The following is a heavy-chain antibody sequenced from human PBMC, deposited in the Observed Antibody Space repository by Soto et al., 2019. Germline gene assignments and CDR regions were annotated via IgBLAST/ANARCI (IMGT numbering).Heavy chain of an antibody. D-gene: IGHD2-8*01. CDR2: INPKSGGT. Sequence: VASVKVSCKASGYSFTDYHIHGVLQSPGQWLDGLGRINPKSGGTSTAQKFQGWVTMTTDTSISTASMELTRLTSDDTAIYYCARGDSTDCSNGVCSFFYNHDMDVWGQGTTVTVSS. CDR3: ARGDSTDCSNGVCSFFYNHDMDV. V-gene: IGHV1-2*04. J-gene: IGHJ6*02. CDR1: GYSFTDYH.